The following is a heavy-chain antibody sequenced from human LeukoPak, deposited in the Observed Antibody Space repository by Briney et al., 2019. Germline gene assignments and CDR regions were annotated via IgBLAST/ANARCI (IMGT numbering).Heavy chain of an antibody. CDR1: GYTFTRYG. V-gene: IGHV1-18*01. CDR3: ARQPDALVYLGWFDP. J-gene: IGHJ5*02. CDR2: ISAYNGNT. D-gene: IGHD2-8*01. Sequence: ASVKVSCKASGYTFTRYGISWVRQAPGQGLEWMGWISAYNGNTNYAQKLQGRVTMTTDTSTSTAYMELRSLRSDDTAVYYCARQPDALVYLGWFDPWGQGTLVTVSS.